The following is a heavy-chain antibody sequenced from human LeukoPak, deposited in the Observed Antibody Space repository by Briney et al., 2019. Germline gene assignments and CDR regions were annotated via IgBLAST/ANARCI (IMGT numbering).Heavy chain of an antibody. CDR2: ISGSGGST. CDR3: AKGPGLSVAGLDY. V-gene: IGHV3-23*01. CDR1: GFTFSSYA. Sequence: GGSLRLSCAASGFTFSSYAMSWVRQAPGKGLEWVAAISGSGGSTYYADSVKGRFTISRDNSKNTLCLQMNSLRGEDTAAYYCAKGPGLSVAGLDYWGQGTLVSVSS. J-gene: IGHJ4*02. D-gene: IGHD6-19*01.